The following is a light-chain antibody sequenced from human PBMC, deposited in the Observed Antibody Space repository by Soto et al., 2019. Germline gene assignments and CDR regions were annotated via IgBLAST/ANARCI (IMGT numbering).Light chain of an antibody. Sequence: IQLTQSPSSLSASVGDRVTITCRASQDISSFLAWYQQKPGKAPKLLIYAATSLQSGVPSRFSGSGSGTGFTLTISSLQPEDFATYYCQQLALYPSTFGGGTKVE. CDR1: QDISSF. J-gene: IGKJ4*01. CDR2: AAT. CDR3: QQLALYPST. V-gene: IGKV1-9*01.